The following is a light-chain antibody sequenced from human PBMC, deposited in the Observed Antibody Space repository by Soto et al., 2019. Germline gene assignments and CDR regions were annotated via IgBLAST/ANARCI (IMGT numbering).Light chain of an antibody. CDR2: EAS. J-gene: IGKJ1*01. CDR3: QHYDSLRWT. Sequence: EIVLTQSPGTLSLSPGERATLSCRASQSVSGTYLTWYQHKPGQARRLLIYEASRRATGIPDRFSGSGSGTDFSLTISRLEPEDFAVYYCQHYDSLRWTFGLGTKVEIK. V-gene: IGKV3-20*01. CDR1: QSVSGTY.